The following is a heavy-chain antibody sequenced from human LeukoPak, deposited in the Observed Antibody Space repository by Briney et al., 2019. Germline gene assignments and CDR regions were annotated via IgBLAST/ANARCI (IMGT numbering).Heavy chain of an antibody. J-gene: IGHJ4*02. V-gene: IGHV4-39*07. D-gene: IGHD3-10*01. CDR3: AARGEYSGSGTR. CDR2: INHSGST. CDR1: GGSISSSSYY. Sequence: PSETLSLTCTVSGGSISSSSYYWGWIRQAPGKGLEWFGEINHSGSTNYNPSLRTRVTISVDTSKNQFSLKMTSVTVADTAIYYCAARGEYSGSGTRWGQGALVTVSS.